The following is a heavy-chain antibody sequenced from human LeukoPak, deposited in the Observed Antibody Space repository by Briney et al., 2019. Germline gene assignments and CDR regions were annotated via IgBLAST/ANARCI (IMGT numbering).Heavy chain of an antibody. CDR2: MYHSGST. D-gene: IGHD2-2*01. J-gene: IGHJ5*01. CDR3: ARHKSYCTTSTCYYIDS. CDR1: GYSISSGYY. V-gene: IGHV4-38-2*01. Sequence: SETLSLTCGVSGYSISSGYYWGWIRQPPGKGLEWIGNMYHSGSTDYNPSLKSRVTISIDTSKNQFSLNLRSVTAADTAVYYCARHKSYCTTSTCYYIDSWGQETLVTVSS.